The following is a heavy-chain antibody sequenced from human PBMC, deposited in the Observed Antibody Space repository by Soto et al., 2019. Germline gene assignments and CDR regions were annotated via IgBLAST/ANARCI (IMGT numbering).Heavy chain of an antibody. CDR2: ISNDGGNK. J-gene: IGHJ4*02. D-gene: IGHD3-10*01. V-gene: IGHV3-30*03. Sequence: GGSLRLSCAASGFTFSNHGMHWVRQAPGRGQEWLAVISNDGGNKFYADSVRGRFTISRDNSKNTLYLQMNSLRSEDTAVYYCVRDAHRGGDFDYWGQGTLVTVSS. CDR3: VRDAHRGGDFDY. CDR1: GFTFSNHG.